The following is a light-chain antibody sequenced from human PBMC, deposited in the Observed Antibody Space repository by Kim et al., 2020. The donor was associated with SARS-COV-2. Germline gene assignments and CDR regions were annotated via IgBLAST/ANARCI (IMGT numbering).Light chain of an antibody. CDR1: ALPKQY. V-gene: IGLV3-25*03. J-gene: IGLJ1*01. CDR2: KDS. Sequence: VSPGQTARITCSGDALPKQYAYWYQQKPGQAPVLVIYKDSERPSGIPERFSGSSSGTTVTLTTSGVQAEDEADYYCQSADSSGTYVFGTGTKVTVL. CDR3: QSADSSGTYV.